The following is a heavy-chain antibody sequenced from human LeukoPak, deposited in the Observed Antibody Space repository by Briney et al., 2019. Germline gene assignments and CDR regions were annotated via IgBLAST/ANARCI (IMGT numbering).Heavy chain of an antibody. D-gene: IGHD5-18*01. CDR3: ASSAAMVPDFDY. Sequence: PSETLSLTCTVSGGSISSSTYYWGWIRQPPGKGLEWIGNIYYSGSTYYNPSLKSRVTISVDTSKNQFSLKLSSVTAADTAVYYCASSAAMVPDFDYWGQGTLVTVSS. J-gene: IGHJ4*02. V-gene: IGHV4-39*07. CDR2: IYYSGST. CDR1: GGSISSSTYY.